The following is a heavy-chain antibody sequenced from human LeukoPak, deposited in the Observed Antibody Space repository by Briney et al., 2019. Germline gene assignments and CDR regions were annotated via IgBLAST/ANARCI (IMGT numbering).Heavy chain of an antibody. V-gene: IGHV2-5*08. J-gene: IGHJ4*02. CDR2: IYWDDDA. Sequence: TLSLTCTVSGGSISSYYWSWIRQPPGKALAWLALIYWDDDARYTESLKSRLTITKDTSKNQVVLTMTNLDPVDTGTYYCAHISRRSYYFDYWGQGTLVTVSS. CDR3: AHISRRSYYFDY. CDR1: GGSISSYYW. D-gene: IGHD6-13*01.